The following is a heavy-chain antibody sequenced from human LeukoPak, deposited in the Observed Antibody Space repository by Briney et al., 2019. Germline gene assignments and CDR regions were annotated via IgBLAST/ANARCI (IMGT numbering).Heavy chain of an antibody. Sequence: SVKVSCKASGGTFSSHAMNWVRQAPGQGLEWMGGIIPILDITNYAQRFQGRVTITADKSTGTAYMELSSLTTEDTAMYYCAILSDGAYCGGDCFYLDYWGQGTLVTVSS. CDR2: IIPILDIT. V-gene: IGHV1-69*10. D-gene: IGHD2-21*02. J-gene: IGHJ4*02. CDR3: AILSDGAYCGGDCFYLDY. CDR1: GGTFSSHA.